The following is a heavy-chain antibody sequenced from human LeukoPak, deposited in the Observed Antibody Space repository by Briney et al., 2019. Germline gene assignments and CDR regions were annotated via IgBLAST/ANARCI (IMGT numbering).Heavy chain of an antibody. J-gene: IGHJ4*02. CDR2: INHSGST. CDR3: ARDNFRGYSNPPFDY. D-gene: IGHD4-11*01. V-gene: IGHV4-34*01. Sequence: SETLSLTCAVYGGSFSGYYWSWIRQPPGKGLEWIGEINHSGSTNYNPSLKSRVTISVDTSKNQFSLKLSSVTAADTAVYYCARDNFRGYSNPPFDYWGQGTLVTVSS. CDR1: GGSFSGYY.